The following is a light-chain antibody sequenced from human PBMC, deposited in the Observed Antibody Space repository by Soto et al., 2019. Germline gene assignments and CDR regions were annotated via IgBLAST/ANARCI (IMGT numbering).Light chain of an antibody. CDR1: SPNIGGNA. Sequence: QSVLTQPPSASGTPGQRVTISCSGSSPNIGGNAVNWYQQLPGTAPKILIYSNNQRPSGVPARFSGSKSGTSAALAISALQSEDEADYYCAAWDDSRNGYVFGTGTKVTVL. CDR2: SNN. CDR3: AAWDDSRNGYV. J-gene: IGLJ1*01. V-gene: IGLV1-44*01.